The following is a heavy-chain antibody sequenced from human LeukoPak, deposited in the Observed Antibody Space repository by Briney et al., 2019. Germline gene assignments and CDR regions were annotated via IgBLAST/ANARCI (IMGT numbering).Heavy chain of an antibody. CDR3: AGGDTAMVTGYYYYYMDV. Sequence: GGSLRLSCAASGFTFSSYAMSWVRQAPGKGLEWVSAISGSGGSTYYADSVKGRFTISRDNTKNTLYLQMNSLRAEETAVYYCAGGDTAMVTGYYYYYMDVWGKGTTVTVSS. V-gene: IGHV3-23*01. J-gene: IGHJ6*03. CDR1: GFTFSSYA. D-gene: IGHD5-18*01. CDR2: ISGSGGST.